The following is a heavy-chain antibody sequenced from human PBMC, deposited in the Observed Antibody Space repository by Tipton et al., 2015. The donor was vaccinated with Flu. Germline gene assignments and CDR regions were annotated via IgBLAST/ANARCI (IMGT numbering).Heavy chain of an antibody. CDR1: GYSISSGYY. Sequence: TLSLTCAVSGYSISSGYYWGWIRQPPGKGLEWIGSIYHSGSTYYNPSLKSRVTISVDTSKNQFSQKLSSVTAADTAVYYCARHSSTDYGDYLNFDYWGQGTLVTVSS. V-gene: IGHV4-38-2*01. CDR3: ARHSSTDYGDYLNFDY. CDR2: IYHSGST. D-gene: IGHD4-17*01. J-gene: IGHJ4*02.